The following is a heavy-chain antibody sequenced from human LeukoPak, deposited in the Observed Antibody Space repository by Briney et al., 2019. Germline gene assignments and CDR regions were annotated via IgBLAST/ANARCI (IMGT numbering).Heavy chain of an antibody. D-gene: IGHD1-26*01. CDR2: ITSTSDTI. J-gene: IGHJ3*02. V-gene: IGHV3-48*01. CDR3: ANPGATEAFDI. CDR1: GFPFSTYS. Sequence: GGSLRLSCVTSGFPFSTYSMNWVRQAPGKGLEWLSYITSTSDTIYYADSVKGRFTISRDNAKNSLYLQMNSLRAEDTAVYYCANPGATEAFDIWGQGTMVTVSS.